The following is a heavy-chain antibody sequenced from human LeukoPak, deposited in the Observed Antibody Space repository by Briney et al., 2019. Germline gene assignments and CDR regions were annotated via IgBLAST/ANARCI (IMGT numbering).Heavy chain of an antibody. D-gene: IGHD3-3*01. CDR1: GGFISSYY. V-gene: IGHV4-59*01. J-gene: IGHJ4*02. CDR2: IYYSGST. CDR3: AIGRVGFWSGYYSSTVFDY. Sequence: SETLSLTCTVSGGFISSYYWSWIRQPPGKGLEWIGCIYYSGSTNYNPSLKSRVTISVDTSKNQFSLKLSSVTAADTAVYYCAIGRVGFWSGYYSSTVFDYWGQGTLVTVSS.